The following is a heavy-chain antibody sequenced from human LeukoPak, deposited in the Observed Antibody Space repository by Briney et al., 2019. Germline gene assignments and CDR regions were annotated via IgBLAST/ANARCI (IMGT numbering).Heavy chain of an antibody. CDR2: ISAYNGNT. V-gene: IGHV1-18*01. D-gene: IGHD3-9*01. CDR3: ARGGILTGYYSTNDAFDI. J-gene: IGHJ3*02. Sequence: ASVKVSCKASGYTFTSYGISWVRQAPGQGLEWMGWISAYNGNTNYAQKFQGRVTMTRDTSISTAYMELSRLRSDDTAVYYCARGGILTGYYSTNDAFDIWGQGTMVTVSS. CDR1: GYTFTSYG.